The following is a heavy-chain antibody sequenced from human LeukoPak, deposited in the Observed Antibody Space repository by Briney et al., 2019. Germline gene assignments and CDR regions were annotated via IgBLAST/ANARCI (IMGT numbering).Heavy chain of an antibody. Sequence: GGSLRLSCAASGITLNTYWISWVRQAPGKGLEWLATINQDGREQYYADSVKGRFTISRDNAKNSLVLQMHSLRAEDTAVYYCTTFYTRLTDYWGQGTLVTVST. CDR1: GITLNTYW. J-gene: IGHJ4*02. CDR2: INQDGREQ. V-gene: IGHV3-7*05. D-gene: IGHD2/OR15-2a*01. CDR3: TTFYTRLTDY.